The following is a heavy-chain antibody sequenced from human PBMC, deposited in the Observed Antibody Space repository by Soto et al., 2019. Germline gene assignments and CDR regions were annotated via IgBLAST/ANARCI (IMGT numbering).Heavy chain of an antibody. V-gene: IGHV4-39*01. CDR3: ARDGLRYSYGYGDFDY. CDR1: CGSISSSSYY. J-gene: IGHJ4*02. CDR2: IYYSGST. Sequence: SETLSLTCTVSCGSISSSSYYWGCIRQPPGKGLEWIGSIYYSGSTYYNPPIKRRVNISVDTSKNQFSLKLSSVTAADTAVYYCARDGLRYSYGYGDFDYWGQGTLVTVSS. D-gene: IGHD5-18*01.